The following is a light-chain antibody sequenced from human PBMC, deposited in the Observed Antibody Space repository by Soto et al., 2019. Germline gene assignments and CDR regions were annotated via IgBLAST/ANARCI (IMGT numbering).Light chain of an antibody. Sequence: QSVLTQPASVSGSPGQSITISCTGTGSDVGGYDYVSWYQHHPGKAPKVMIYEVTNRPSGVPDRFSGSKSGNTASLTVSGLQAEDEADYYCSSYGGRNNLLFGGGTKLTVL. CDR2: EVT. CDR1: GSDVGGYDY. J-gene: IGLJ2*01. CDR3: SSYGGRNNLL. V-gene: IGLV2-8*01.